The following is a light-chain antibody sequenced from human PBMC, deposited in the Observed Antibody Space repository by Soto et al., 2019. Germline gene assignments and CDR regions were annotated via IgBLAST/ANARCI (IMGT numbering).Light chain of an antibody. V-gene: IGKV3-15*01. J-gene: IGKJ4*01. CDR3: QQYNNWPPLT. CDR1: QSVSSN. CDR2: GAS. Sequence: EIVMTQSPATLSVSPGERATLSCRASQSVSSNLAWYQQKPGQAPRLLIYGASTRATGIPARFSGSGSATEFTLTIRSLQSEDFAVYYCQQYNNWPPLTFGGGTKVEIK.